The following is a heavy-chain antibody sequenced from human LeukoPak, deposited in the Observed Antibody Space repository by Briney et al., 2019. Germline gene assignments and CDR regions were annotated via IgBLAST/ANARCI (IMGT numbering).Heavy chain of an antibody. J-gene: IGHJ3*02. Sequence: PSETLSLTCTVSGGSISSYYWSWIWQPPGKGLEWIGYISYSGSTNYNPSLKSRVTISVDTSKNQFSLKLTSVTAADTAIYYCARNRDDAFDIWGPGTMVTVSS. CDR1: GGSISSYY. D-gene: IGHD3-10*01. CDR2: ISYSGST. CDR3: ARNRDDAFDI. V-gene: IGHV4-59*01.